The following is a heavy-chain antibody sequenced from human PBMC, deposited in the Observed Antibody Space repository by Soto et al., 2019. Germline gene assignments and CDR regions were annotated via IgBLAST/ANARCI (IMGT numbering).Heavy chain of an antibody. CDR3: ASRFAVVGISFQTDAFDI. J-gene: IGHJ3*02. D-gene: IGHD6-19*01. CDR2: INSNGSST. V-gene: IGHV3-74*01. CDR1: GFTFSSYW. Sequence: GGSLRLSCAASGFTFSSYWMHWVRQAPGKGLVWVSRINSNGSSTSYVDSVKGLFTIFRADAKNSLYLQKNSLRAEDTAVYYCASRFAVVGISFQTDAFDIWGQGTMVTVSS.